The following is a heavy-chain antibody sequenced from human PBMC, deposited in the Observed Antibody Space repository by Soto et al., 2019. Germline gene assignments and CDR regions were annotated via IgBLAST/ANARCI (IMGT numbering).Heavy chain of an antibody. J-gene: IGHJ4*02. V-gene: IGHV1-69*06. Sequence: QVLLVQSGAEVKKPGSSVKVSCKLSGATFSSYAMSWVRQAPGQGLEWIGGIIPFFGTPNYAQKFQGRVNITADTSTATSYMELSSLRYDDTAVYYCARDKGAYYSHLVYWGQGTLVTVSS. CDR3: ARDKGAYYSHLVY. D-gene: IGHD3-22*01. CDR2: IIPFFGTP. CDR1: GATFSSYA.